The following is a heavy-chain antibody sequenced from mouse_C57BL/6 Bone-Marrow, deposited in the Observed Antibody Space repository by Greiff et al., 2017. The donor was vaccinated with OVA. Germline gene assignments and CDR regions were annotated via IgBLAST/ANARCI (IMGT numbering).Heavy chain of an antibody. CDR1: GFSFNTYA. CDR2: IRSKSNNYAT. CDR3: VRHEGGYDGDYWYFDV. D-gene: IGHD2-2*01. V-gene: IGHV10-1*01. J-gene: IGHJ1*03. Sequence: DVHLVESGGGLVQPKGSLKLSCAASGFSFNTYAMNWVRQAPGKGLEWVARIRSKSNNYATYYADSVKDRFTISRDDSESMLYLQMNNLKTEDTAMYYCVRHEGGYDGDYWYFDVWGTGTTVTVSS.